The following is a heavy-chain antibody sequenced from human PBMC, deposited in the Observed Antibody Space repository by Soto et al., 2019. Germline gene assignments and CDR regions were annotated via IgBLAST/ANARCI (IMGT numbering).Heavy chain of an antibody. CDR1: GDSISSGYY. J-gene: IGHJ6*02. Sequence: PSETLSLTCAVSGDSISSGYYWAWIRQPPGKGQEWIGSIYHSGTTYYNPSLESRVTISVDTSRNQFSLRLSSVTAADSAVYYCASQHISGMWSWYVWGQGTTVTVSS. CDR2: IYHSGTT. CDR3: ASQHISGMWSWYV. V-gene: IGHV4-38-2*01. D-gene: IGHD2-21*01.